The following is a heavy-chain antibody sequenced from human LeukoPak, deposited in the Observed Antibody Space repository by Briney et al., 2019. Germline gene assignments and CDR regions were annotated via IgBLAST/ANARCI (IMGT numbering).Heavy chain of an antibody. CDR3: AKVQDFYASGSFDS. D-gene: IGHD3-10*01. CDR1: GFTFSNYA. J-gene: IGHJ5*01. CDR2: IRGSGVGT. V-gene: IGHV3-23*01. Sequence: GGSLRLSCVASGFTFSNYAMSWVRQAPGKGLEWVSAIRGSGVGTYYTDSVEGRITISRDNSKNTLYLQMNSLRAEDTALYYCAKVQDFYASGSFDSWGQRTLVTLSS.